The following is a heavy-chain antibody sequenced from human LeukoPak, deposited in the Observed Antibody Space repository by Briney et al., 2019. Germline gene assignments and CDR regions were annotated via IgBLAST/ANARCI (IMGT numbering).Heavy chain of an antibody. V-gene: IGHV4-34*01. Sequence: SETLSLTCAVYVGSFSVHYWTWIRQPPGKGLEWIGEINHSGSTTYNPSLNSRVTISVDTSKNQFSLRLSSVTAADTAVYYCARPRYGSGSLDSWGQGTLVTVSS. CDR1: VGSFSVHY. CDR3: ARPRYGSGSLDS. CDR2: INHSGST. J-gene: IGHJ4*02. D-gene: IGHD3-10*01.